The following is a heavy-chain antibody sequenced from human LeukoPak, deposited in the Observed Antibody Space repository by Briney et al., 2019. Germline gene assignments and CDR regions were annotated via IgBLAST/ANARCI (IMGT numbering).Heavy chain of an antibody. V-gene: IGHV3-30*02. D-gene: IGHD5-12*01. CDR3: AKGGGYEAQYYYYYLDV. CDR2: IRYDGSNK. CDR1: GFMFSNNG. Sequence: GGSLRLSCAASGFMFSNNGMHWVRQAPGKGLEWVAFIRYDGSNKYYADSVKGRFTISRDNSKNTLYLQMKSLRAEDTAVYYCAKGGGYEAQYYYYYLDVWGKGTTVTISS. J-gene: IGHJ6*03.